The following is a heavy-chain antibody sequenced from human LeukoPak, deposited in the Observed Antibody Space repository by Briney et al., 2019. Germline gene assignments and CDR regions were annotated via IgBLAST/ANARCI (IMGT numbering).Heavy chain of an antibody. CDR2: VHKSGST. CDR1: TDSITSNW. Sequence: KPSEILSLTCAVSTDSITSNWWSWVRQPPGKGLEWIGEVHKSGSTNYYPSLQSRVTISIDKSKNQIALELTSVTAADTAVYYCAKEIVGAPTPGAYWGQGILVTVSS. V-gene: IGHV4-4*02. CDR3: AKEIVGAPTPGAY. J-gene: IGHJ4*02. D-gene: IGHD1-26*01.